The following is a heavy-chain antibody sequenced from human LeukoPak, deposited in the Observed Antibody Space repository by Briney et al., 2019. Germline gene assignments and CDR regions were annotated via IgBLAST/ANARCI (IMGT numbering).Heavy chain of an antibody. Sequence: GGSLRLSCAASGFTFSSYSMNWVRQAPGKGLEWVSYISSNSSTIYYADSVKGRFTISRDNAKNSLYLQMNSRRAEDTAVYYWARADIVVVPAARGGDWGQGTLVTVSS. CDR2: ISSNSSTI. CDR3: ARADIVVVPAARGGD. D-gene: IGHD2-2*01. V-gene: IGHV3-48*01. CDR1: GFTFSSYS. J-gene: IGHJ4*02.